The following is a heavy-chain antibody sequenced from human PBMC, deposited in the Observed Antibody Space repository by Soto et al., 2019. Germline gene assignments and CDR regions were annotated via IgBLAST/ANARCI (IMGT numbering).Heavy chain of an antibody. J-gene: IGHJ4*02. CDR1: GFTFSSYA. D-gene: IGHD1-26*01. CDR3: AKDLGPLGIVGAAPFDY. Sequence: GGSLRLSCAASGFTFSSYAMSWVRQAPGKGLEWVSAVSGSGGSTYYADSVKGRFTISRDNSKNTLYLQMNSLRAEDTAVYYCAKDLGPLGIVGAAPFDYWGQGTLVTVSS. CDR2: VSGSGGST. V-gene: IGHV3-23*01.